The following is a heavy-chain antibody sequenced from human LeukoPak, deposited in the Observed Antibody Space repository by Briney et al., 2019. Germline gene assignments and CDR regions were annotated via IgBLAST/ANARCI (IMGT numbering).Heavy chain of an antibody. Sequence: PSETLSLTCTVSGGSISSYYRSWIRQPAGKGLEWIGRIYTSGSTNYNPSLKSRVTMSVDTSKNQFSLKLSSVTAADTAVYYCARDKAEAGTRWFDPWGQGTLVTVSS. CDR1: GGSISSYY. D-gene: IGHD6-13*01. J-gene: IGHJ5*02. CDR2: IYTSGST. V-gene: IGHV4-4*07. CDR3: ARDKAEAGTRWFDP.